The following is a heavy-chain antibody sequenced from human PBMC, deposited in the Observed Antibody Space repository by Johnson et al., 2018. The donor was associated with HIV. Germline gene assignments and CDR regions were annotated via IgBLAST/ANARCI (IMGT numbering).Heavy chain of an antibody. CDR3: AKGSGSSWYIGAFDI. V-gene: IGHV3-23*04. CDR1: GFTVSSTY. CDR2: ISWNSGSI. J-gene: IGHJ3*02. D-gene: IGHD6-13*01. Sequence: VQLVESGGGLVQPGGSLRLSCAASGFTVSSTYMSWVRQAPGKGLEWVSGISWNSGSIGYVDSVTGRFTISRDNSKNTLYLQMNSLRAEDTAVYYCAKGSGSSWYIGAFDIWGQGTMVTVSS.